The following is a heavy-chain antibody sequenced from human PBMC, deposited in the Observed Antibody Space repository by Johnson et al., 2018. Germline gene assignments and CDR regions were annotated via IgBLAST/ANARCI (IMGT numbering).Heavy chain of an antibody. J-gene: IGHJ3*01. Sequence: VQLVQSGGGVVQPGRSLRLSCAASGFTFSSYGMHWVRQAPGKGLEWVANIKQDGSEKYYVDSVKGRFTISKDNAKNSLYLQMNSLGAEDTAVYYCARVRERMTIVVVVKASQGAFDLWGQGTMVTVSS. CDR2: IKQDGSEK. D-gene: IGHD3-22*01. V-gene: IGHV3-7*01. CDR1: GFTFSSYG. CDR3: ARVRERMTIVVVVKASQGAFDL.